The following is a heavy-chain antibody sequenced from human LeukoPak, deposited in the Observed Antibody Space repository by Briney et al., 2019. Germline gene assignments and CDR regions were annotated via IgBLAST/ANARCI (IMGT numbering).Heavy chain of an antibody. CDR1: GGSISNNNYY. CDR3: ATWRTAKTGFDY. Sequence: SETLSLTCTVSGGSISNNNYYWAWIRQPPGKGLECIGSIYYSGSPYYNPSLKSRVTISVDTSKNQFSLGLSSVTAADTAVYYCATWRTAKTGFDYWGQGTLVTVSS. V-gene: IGHV4-39*01. CDR2: IYYSGSP. D-gene: IGHD1-1*01. J-gene: IGHJ4*02.